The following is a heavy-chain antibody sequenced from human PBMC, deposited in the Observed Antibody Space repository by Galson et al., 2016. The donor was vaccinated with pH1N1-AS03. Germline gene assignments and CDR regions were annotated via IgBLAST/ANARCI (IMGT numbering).Heavy chain of an antibody. CDR3: ARGRYSAFDI. J-gene: IGHJ3*02. CDR1: GDSVSSNIDA. CDR2: TYWRSKWYN. Sequence: CAISGDSVSSNIDAWNWIRQSPSGGLEWLGRTYWRSKWYNEYAVSVKSRITINPDTSKTQFSLQLTSVTPEDTAVYYCARGRYSAFDIWGQGTVVTVSS. V-gene: IGHV6-1*01. D-gene: IGHD1-1*01.